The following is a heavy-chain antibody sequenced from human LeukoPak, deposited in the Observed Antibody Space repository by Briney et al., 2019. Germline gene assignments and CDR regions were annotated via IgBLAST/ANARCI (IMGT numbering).Heavy chain of an antibody. J-gene: IGHJ4*02. CDR2: IYYSGST. V-gene: IGHV4-39*07. CDR1: GGSISSSSYY. Sequence: SETLSLTCTVSGGSISSSSYYWGWIRQPPGKGLEWIGSIYYSGSTYYNPSLKSRVTISVDTSKNQFSLKLSSVTAADTAVYYCARASVVVAAEWDYWGQGTLVTVSS. D-gene: IGHD2-15*01. CDR3: ARASVVVAAEWDY.